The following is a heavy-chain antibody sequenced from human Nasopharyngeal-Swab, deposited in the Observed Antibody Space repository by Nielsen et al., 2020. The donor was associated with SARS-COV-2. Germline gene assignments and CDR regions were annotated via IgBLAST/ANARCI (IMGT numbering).Heavy chain of an antibody. CDR2: IHTTGST. V-gene: IGHV4-61*02. J-gene: IGHJ4*02. D-gene: IGHD2-8*01. CDR3: ARYTNGRMDY. Sequence: SETLSLTCTVTGGSISSTFYYWSWIRRPAGRGLEWIGRIHTTGSTNYNPSLKSRVTISVGTSKNLLFLKPTSVTAADTAVYYCARYTNGRMDYWGQGTLVTVSS. CDR1: GGSISSTFYY.